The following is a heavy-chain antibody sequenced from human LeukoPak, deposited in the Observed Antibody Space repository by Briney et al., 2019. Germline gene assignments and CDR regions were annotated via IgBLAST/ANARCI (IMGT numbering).Heavy chain of an antibody. CDR2: ISSSGSSI. Sequence: GGSLRLFCALCGFTLSDYYMNWPRQAPGKGLEWVSYISSSGSSIYYADSVKGRFTISRDNAKNSLYLQMNSLRAEDTAVYYCASARTTTAGSINYWGQGTLVTVSS. J-gene: IGHJ4*02. CDR3: ASARTTTAGSINY. CDR1: GFTLSDYY. D-gene: IGHD1-1*01. V-gene: IGHV3-11*01.